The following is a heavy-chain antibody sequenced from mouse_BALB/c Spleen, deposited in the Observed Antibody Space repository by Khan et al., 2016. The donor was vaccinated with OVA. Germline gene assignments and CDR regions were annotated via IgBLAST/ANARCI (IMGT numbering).Heavy chain of an antibody. D-gene: IGHD2-14*01. V-gene: IGHV9-4*02. CDR2: INTHSGVP. Sequence: QIQLVQSGPELKKPGETVRISCKASGYTFTTAGMQWVQKMPGKGLKWIGWINTHSGVPKYAEDFKGRFAFSLETSASTVYLQITNLKNEDTATYFGAGGGAAYYRNDGGVMDYWGQGTSVTVSS. J-gene: IGHJ4*01. CDR3: AGGGAAYYRNDGGVMDY. CDR1: GYTFTTAG.